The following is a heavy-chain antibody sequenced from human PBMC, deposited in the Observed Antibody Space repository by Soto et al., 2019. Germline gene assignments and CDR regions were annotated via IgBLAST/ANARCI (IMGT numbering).Heavy chain of an antibody. CDR1: GGTFSSYT. CDR2: IIPILGIA. Sequence: SVKVSCKASGGTFSSYTISWVRQAPGQGLEWMGRIIPILGIANYAQKFQGRVTITADKSTSTAYMELSSLRSEDTAVYYCARAGWNYDQPDPNAFDIWGQGTMVTVSS. CDR3: ARAGWNYDQPDPNAFDI. D-gene: IGHD1-7*01. V-gene: IGHV1-69*02. J-gene: IGHJ3*02.